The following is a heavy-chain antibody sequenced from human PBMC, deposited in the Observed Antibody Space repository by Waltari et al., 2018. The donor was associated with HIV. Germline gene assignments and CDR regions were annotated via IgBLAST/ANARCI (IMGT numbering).Heavy chain of an antibody. CDR3: AREGIVAAPFDF. J-gene: IGHJ4*02. V-gene: IGHV3-30*01. CDR1: GFIFRDFA. D-gene: IGHD2-15*01. CDR2: ISRDGSSK. Sequence: QVQLVESGGGLVQPGGSLRLSCAASGFIFRDFAIHWVRQAPGKGLEWVAVISRDGSSKYYADSVQGRFNISRDNSKNSLHLHMNSLRPKDTAVYYCAREGIVAAPFDFWGLGTLVTVSS.